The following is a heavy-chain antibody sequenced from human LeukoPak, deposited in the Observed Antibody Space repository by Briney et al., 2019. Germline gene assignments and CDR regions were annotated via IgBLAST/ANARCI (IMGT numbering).Heavy chain of an antibody. CDR1: GFTFSDYY. J-gene: IGHJ3*02. V-gene: IGHV3-11*01. Sequence: GGSLRLSCAASGFTFSDYYMSWIRQAPGKGLEWVSYISSSGSTIYYADSVKGRFTISRDNAKNSLYLQMNSLRAEDTAVYYCASTYYYDSSGYYPLDAFDIWGQGTMVTVSS. CDR3: ASTYYYDSSGYYPLDAFDI. D-gene: IGHD3-22*01. CDR2: ISSSGSTI.